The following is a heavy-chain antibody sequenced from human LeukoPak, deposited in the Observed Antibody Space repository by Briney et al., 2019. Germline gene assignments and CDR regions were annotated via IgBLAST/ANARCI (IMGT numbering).Heavy chain of an antibody. CDR2: IIPIFGTA. Sequence: ASVKVSCKASGGTFSSYAISWVRQAPGQGLEWMGGIIPIFGTASYAQKFQGRVTITADKSTSTAYMELSSLRSEDTAVYYCARVEWFGEPPYYYGMDVWGKGTTVTVSS. CDR1: GGTFSSYA. CDR3: ARVEWFGEPPYYYGMDV. V-gene: IGHV1-69*06. D-gene: IGHD3-10*01. J-gene: IGHJ6*04.